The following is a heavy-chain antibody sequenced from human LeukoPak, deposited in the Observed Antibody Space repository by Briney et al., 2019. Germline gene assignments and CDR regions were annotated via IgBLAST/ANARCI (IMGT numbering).Heavy chain of an antibody. CDR3: AKDEGTICNYKNKAFYI. CDR2: ISNDGSYA. V-gene: IGHV3-30*04. D-gene: IGHD4-11*01. J-gene: IGHJ3*02. Sequence: GRSLRLSCAASGFTFSKFVLHWVRQAPGKGLEWVAAISNDGSYAGYVDSVRGRFTISRDQSGSTLFLQMNSLRPEDTAVYYCAKDEGTICNYKNKAFYIWGQGTMVTVSS. CDR1: GFTFSKFV.